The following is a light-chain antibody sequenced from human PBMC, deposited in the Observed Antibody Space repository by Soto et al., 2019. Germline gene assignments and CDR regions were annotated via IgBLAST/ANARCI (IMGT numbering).Light chain of an antibody. CDR3: QQSYSRVT. CDR1: QNISDY. CDR2: AAS. J-gene: IGKJ1*01. Sequence: DIQMTQSPSSLSASVGDRVTITCRTSQNISDYLNWYQHKPGKAPKLLISAASSLQSGVPSRFSGSGSGTDFTLTISSLQPEDFATYYCQQSYSRVTFGQGTKVDNK. V-gene: IGKV1-39*01.